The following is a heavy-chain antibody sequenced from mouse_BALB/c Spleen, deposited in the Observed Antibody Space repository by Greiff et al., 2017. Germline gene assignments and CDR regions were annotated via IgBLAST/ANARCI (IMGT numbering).Heavy chain of an antibody. CDR2: IWGDGST. J-gene: IGHJ3*01. CDR3: ARDEAYYGNYGWFAY. Sequence: VAPSQSLSITCTVSGFSLTGYGVNWVRQPPGKGLEWLGMIWGDGSTDYNSALKSRLSISKDNSKSQVFLKMNSLQTDDTARYYCARDEAYYGNYGWFAYWGQGTLVTVSA. V-gene: IGHV2-6-7*01. D-gene: IGHD2-10*01. CDR1: GFSLTGYG.